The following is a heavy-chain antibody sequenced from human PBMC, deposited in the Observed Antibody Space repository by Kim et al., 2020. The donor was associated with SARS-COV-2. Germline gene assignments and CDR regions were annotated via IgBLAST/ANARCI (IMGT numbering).Heavy chain of an antibody. J-gene: IGHJ1*01. CDR2: ISSSSSYI. Sequence: GGSLRLSCAASGFPFTRYSMNWVRQAPGKGLEWVSSISSSSSYIYYADSLKGRFTISRDNAKNSLYLQMNSLRVEDTAVYYCARVHSSGWYSSDFWGQGTLVTVSS. CDR1: GFPFTRYS. D-gene: IGHD6-19*01. V-gene: IGHV3-21*01. CDR3: ARVHSSGWYSSDF.